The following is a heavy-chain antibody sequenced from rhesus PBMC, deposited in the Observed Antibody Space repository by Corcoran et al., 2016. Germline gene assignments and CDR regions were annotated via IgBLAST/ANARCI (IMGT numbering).Heavy chain of an antibody. D-gene: IGHD3-9*01. Sequence: EVQLVESGGGLVQPGGSLRLSCAASGFTFSSYGMHWVLQAAGKGLEWVEVISYYGSNKFYADSVKYRFTISRDNSKDLLYLQMNNLKLEDTAVYYCARDWGYEDDDGYYYYGLDSWGQGVVVTVSS. V-gene: IGHV3-54*02. CDR3: ARDWGYEDDDGYYYYGLDS. J-gene: IGHJ6*01. CDR1: GFTFSSYG. CDR2: ISYYGSNK.